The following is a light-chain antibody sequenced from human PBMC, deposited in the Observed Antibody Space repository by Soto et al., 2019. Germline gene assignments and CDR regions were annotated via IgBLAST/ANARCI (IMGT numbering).Light chain of an antibody. CDR3: QQYNDWPRT. CDR2: GAY. J-gene: IGKJ1*01. V-gene: IGKV3-15*01. Sequence: DIVLTQSPVTLSASPGESATLSCRASQSVNSDLAWYQQKPGQAPTLLIYGAYIRAVGIPARFRRSGSGAEFTPPIRSLESEDFALYFCQQYNDWPRTLGQGTKVDIK. CDR1: QSVNSD.